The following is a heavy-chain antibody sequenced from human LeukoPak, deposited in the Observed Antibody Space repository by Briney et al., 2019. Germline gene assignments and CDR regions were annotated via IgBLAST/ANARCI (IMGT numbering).Heavy chain of an antibody. CDR1: GFTFSSYA. J-gene: IGHJ5*02. Sequence: GGSLRLSCAAAGFTFSSYAMSWVRQAPGKGLEWVSSISGSGGSTYYADSVKGRFTISRDNAKNSLYLQMNSLRAEDTAVYYCARDGAMVRGVTDWFDPWGQGTLVTVSS. D-gene: IGHD3-10*01. CDR2: ISGSGGST. V-gene: IGHV3-23*01. CDR3: ARDGAMVRGVTDWFDP.